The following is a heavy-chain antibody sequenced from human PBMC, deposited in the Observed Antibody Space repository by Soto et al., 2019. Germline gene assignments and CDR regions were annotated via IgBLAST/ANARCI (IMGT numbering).Heavy chain of an antibody. CDR2: IYYSGST. Sequence: QVQLQESGPGLVKPSQTLSLTCTVSGGSISSGGYYWSWIRQHPGKGLEWIGYIYYSGSTYYNPSLKSRVTIPVDTSKNQFSLKLSSVTAADTAVYYCARSSHTFGVVTGDYWGQGTLVTVSS. CDR1: GGSISSGGYY. CDR3: ARSSHTFGVVTGDY. V-gene: IGHV4-31*03. J-gene: IGHJ4*02. D-gene: IGHD3-3*01.